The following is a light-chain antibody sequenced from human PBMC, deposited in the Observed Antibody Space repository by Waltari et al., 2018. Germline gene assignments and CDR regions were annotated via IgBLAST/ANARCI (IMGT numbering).Light chain of an antibody. CDR2: GKN. Sequence: SSGLTQDPAVSVALGQTVRITCQGDCLRTYFATWYQQKPGQAPLLVIYGKNNRPSGIPDRFSGYSSEDTTSLTITGAQAEDEADYFCSSRDSSGNHVLFGGGTKLTVL. CDR3: SSRDSSGNHVL. J-gene: IGLJ3*02. CDR1: CLRTYF. V-gene: IGLV3-19*01.